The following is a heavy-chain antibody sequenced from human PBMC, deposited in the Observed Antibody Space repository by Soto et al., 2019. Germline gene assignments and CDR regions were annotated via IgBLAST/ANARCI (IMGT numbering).Heavy chain of an antibody. CDR1: GFTFSSYS. Sequence: PGGSLRLSCAASGFTFSSYSMNWVRQAPGKGLEWVSYISSSSSTIYYADSVKGRFTISRDNAKNSLYLQMNSLRAEDTAVYYCARDNGVVVPAAIMNFDYWGQGTLVTVSS. V-gene: IGHV3-48*01. CDR3: ARDNGVVVPAAIMNFDY. D-gene: IGHD2-2*02. CDR2: ISSSSSTI. J-gene: IGHJ4*02.